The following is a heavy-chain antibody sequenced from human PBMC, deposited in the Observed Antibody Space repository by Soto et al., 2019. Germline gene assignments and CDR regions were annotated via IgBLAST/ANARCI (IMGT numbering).Heavy chain of an antibody. J-gene: IGHJ6*02. Sequence: SVKVSCKASGGTFSSYTISWVRQAPGQGLEWMGRIIPILGIANYAQKFQGRVTITADKSTSTAYMELSSLRSEDTAVYYCARPGYGSGSYYSPSYYYYYYGMDVWGQGTTVTSP. CDR1: GGTFSSYT. D-gene: IGHD3-10*01. V-gene: IGHV1-69*02. CDR3: ARPGYGSGSYYSPSYYYYYYGMDV. CDR2: IIPILGIA.